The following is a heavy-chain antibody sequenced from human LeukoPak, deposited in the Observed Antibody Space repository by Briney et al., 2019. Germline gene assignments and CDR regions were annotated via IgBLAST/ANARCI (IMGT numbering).Heavy chain of an antibody. CDR1: GYTFTGYY. CDR3: ARLKQQLVRLLSRDTTYYYYYYMDV. J-gene: IGHJ6*03. CDR2: INPNSGGT. Sequence: ASVKVSCKASGYTFTGYYMHWVRQAPGQGLEWMGWINPNSGGTNYAQKFQGRVTMTRDTSISTAYMELSRLRSDDTAVYYCARLKQQLVRLLSRDTTYYYYYYMDVWGKGTTVTVSS. V-gene: IGHV1-2*02. D-gene: IGHD6-13*01.